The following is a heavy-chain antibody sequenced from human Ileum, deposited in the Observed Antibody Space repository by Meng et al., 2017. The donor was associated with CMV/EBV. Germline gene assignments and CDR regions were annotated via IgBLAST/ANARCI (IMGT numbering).Heavy chain of an antibody. V-gene: IGHV1-2*06. CDR2: INTNSGDT. D-gene: IGHD7-27*01. J-gene: IGHJ4*02. CDR3: ARDNWGSDY. Sequence: RGSCETAGYTLTVYTIHWARQAPGQGLEWMGRINTNSGDTFYAQKFRGRVTMTRDTSIRTVVMELSGLQSHDTAIYYCARDNWGSDYWGQGTLVTVSS. CDR1: GYTLTVYT.